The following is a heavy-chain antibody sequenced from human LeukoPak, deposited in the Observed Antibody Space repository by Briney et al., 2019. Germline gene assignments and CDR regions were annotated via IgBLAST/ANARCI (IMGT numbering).Heavy chain of an antibody. D-gene: IGHD2-21*01. CDR3: ARGYCGGDCRYLEACYFDY. CDR1: GFTVSRNY. CDR2: IYSGGST. V-gene: IGHV3-53*01. Sequence: PGGSLRLSCAASGFTVSRNYMSWVRQAPGKGLEWVSVIYSGGSTYYADSVKGRFTISRDNSKNTLYLQMNSLRAEDTAVYYCARGYCGGDCRYLEACYFDYWGQGTLVTVSS. J-gene: IGHJ4*02.